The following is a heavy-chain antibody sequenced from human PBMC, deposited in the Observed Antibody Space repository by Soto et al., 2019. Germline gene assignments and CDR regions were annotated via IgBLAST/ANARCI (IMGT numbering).Heavy chain of an antibody. D-gene: IGHD4-17*01. V-gene: IGHV3-23*01. CDR3: AKDSNLTWIQLHREGVYGDYRYFQH. J-gene: IGHJ1*01. CDR2: ISGSGGST. Sequence: GGSLRLSCAASGFTFSSYAMSWVRQAPGKGLEWVSAISGSGGSTYYADSVKGRFTISRDNSKNTLYLQMNSLRAEDTAVYYCAKDSNLTWIQLHREGVYGDYRYFQHWGQGTLVTVSS. CDR1: GFTFSSYA.